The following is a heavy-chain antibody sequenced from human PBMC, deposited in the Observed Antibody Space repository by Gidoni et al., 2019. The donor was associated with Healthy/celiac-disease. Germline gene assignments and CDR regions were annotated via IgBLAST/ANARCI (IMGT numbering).Heavy chain of an antibody. CDR2: ISGSGGST. D-gene: IGHD1-1*01. CDR1: GFTFSSYA. V-gene: IGHV3-23*01. CDR3: AKDLLGWNDGRRV. J-gene: IGHJ4*02. Sequence: EVQLLESGGGLVQPGGSLRLSCAASGFTFSSYAMSGVRQAPGKGLEWVSAISGSGGSTYYADSVKGRFTISRDNSKNTLYLQMNSLRAEDTAVYYCAKDLLGWNDGRRVWGQGTLVTVSS.